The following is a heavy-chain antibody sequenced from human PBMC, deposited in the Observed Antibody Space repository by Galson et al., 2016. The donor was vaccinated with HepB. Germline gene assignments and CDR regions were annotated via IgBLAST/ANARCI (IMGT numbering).Heavy chain of an antibody. V-gene: IGHV5-51*01. CDR1: GYTFPTYW. J-gene: IGHJ3*02. CDR3: ARESSVGNLFGI. CDR2: IPPADSDT. Sequence: SGAEVKKPGESLKISCQGSGYTFPTYWIGWVRQMPGKGLEWLGLIPPADSDTRKSPSFQGQVTMSVDKSTSTAYLQWTSLKASDTAGYYCARESSVGNLFGIWGQGTRVTVSS.